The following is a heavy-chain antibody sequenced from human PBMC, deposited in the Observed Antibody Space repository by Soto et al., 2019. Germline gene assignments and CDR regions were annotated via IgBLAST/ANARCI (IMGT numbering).Heavy chain of an antibody. CDR2: INAGNGNT. Sequence: ASVKVSCKASGYTFTSYAMHWVRQAPGQRLEWMGWINAGNGNTKYSQKFQGRVTITRDTSASTAYMELSSLRSEDTAVYYCARDQTQLRKPYYYYMDVWGKGTTVTVSS. CDR3: ARDQTQLRKPYYYYMDV. D-gene: IGHD5-12*01. V-gene: IGHV1-3*01. J-gene: IGHJ6*03. CDR1: GYTFTSYA.